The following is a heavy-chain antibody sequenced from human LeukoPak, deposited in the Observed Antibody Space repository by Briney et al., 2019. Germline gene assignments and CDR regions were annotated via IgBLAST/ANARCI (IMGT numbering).Heavy chain of an antibody. CDR1: GFTFSSYG. CDR3: AGHYGDYVFDY. D-gene: IGHD4-17*01. CDR2: IWCDGSNK. Sequence: PGRSLRLSCAASGFTFSSYGMHWVRQAPGKGLEWVAVIWCDGSNKYYADSVKGRFTISRDNSKNTLYLQMKSLRAEDTAVYYCAGHYGDYVFDYWGQGTLVTVSS. J-gene: IGHJ4*02. V-gene: IGHV3-33*01.